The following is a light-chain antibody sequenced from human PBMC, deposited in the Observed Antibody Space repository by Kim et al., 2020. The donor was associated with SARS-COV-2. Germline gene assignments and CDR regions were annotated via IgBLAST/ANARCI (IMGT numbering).Light chain of an antibody. CDR3: QQYYSTPPT. J-gene: IGKJ4*01. CDR1: QSVLYSSNNKNY. Sequence: RATINCKSSQSVLYSSNNKNYLAWYQQKPGQPPKLLIYWASTRESGVPDRFSGSGSGTDFTLTISSLQAEDVALYYCQQYYSTPPTFGGGTKLEI. V-gene: IGKV4-1*01. CDR2: WAS.